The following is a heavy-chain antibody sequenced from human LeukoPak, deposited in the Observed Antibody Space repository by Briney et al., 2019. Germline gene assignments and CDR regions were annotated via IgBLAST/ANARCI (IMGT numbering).Heavy chain of an antibody. CDR2: IIPIFGTA. CDR1: GGTFSSYA. V-gene: IGHV1-69*13. D-gene: IGHD3-22*01. CDR3: ARDVYYYDSSGSAAY. Sequence: SVKVSCKASGGTFSSYAISWVRQAPGQGLEWMGGIIPIFGTANYAQKFQGRVTITADESTSTAYMELSSLRSEDTAVYYCARDVYYYDSSGSAAYWGQGTLVTV. J-gene: IGHJ4*02.